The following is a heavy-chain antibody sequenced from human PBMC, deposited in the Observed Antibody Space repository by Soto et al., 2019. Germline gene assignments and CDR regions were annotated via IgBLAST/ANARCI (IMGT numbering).Heavy chain of an antibody. CDR2: ISAYNGNT. D-gene: IGHD3-22*01. Sequence: ASVKVSCKASGYTFTSYGISWVRQAPGQGLEWVGWISAYNGNTNYAQKLQGRVTMTTDTSTSTAYMELRSLRSDDTAVYYCARDTSFGHYDSSGYMTDYWGQGTLVTVSS. CDR1: GYTFTSYG. J-gene: IGHJ4*02. V-gene: IGHV1-18*04. CDR3: ARDTSFGHYDSSGYMTDY.